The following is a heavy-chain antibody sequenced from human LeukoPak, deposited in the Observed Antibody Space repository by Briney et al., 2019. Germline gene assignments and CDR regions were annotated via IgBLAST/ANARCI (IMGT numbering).Heavy chain of an antibody. CDR2: IYYSGST. D-gene: IGHD2/OR15-2a*01. V-gene: IGHV4-59*01. CDR1: GGSISSYY. Sequence: SETLSLTCTVSGGSISSYYWNWIRQPPGKGLEWIGYIYYSGSTNYNPSLKSRVTISVDTSKNQFSLKLSSVTAADTAVYYCARDPPKYRAFDIWGQGTMVTVSS. J-gene: IGHJ3*02. CDR3: ARDPPKYRAFDI.